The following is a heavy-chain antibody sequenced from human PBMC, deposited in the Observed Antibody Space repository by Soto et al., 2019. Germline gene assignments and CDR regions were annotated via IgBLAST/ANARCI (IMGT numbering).Heavy chain of an antibody. Sequence: GGSLRLSCAASGFTFSSYAMHWVRQAPGKGLEWVAVISYDGSNKYYADSVKGRFTISRGNSKNTLYLQMNSLRAEDTAVYYCARARDSSSSGYYYYYGMDVWGQGTTVTVSS. V-gene: IGHV3-30-3*01. CDR2: ISYDGSNK. D-gene: IGHD6-6*01. CDR3: ARARDSSSSGYYYYYGMDV. J-gene: IGHJ6*02. CDR1: GFTFSSYA.